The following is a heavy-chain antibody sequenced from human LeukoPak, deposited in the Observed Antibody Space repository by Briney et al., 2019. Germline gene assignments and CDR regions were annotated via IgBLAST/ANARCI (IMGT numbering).Heavy chain of an antibody. D-gene: IGHD3/OR15-3a*01. CDR3: ERDSRLVDAFDI. CDR2: ISWNSAII. J-gene: IGHJ3*02. V-gene: IGHV3-9*01. Sequence: GGSLRLSCAASGFTFDNNAMHWVRQAPGKGLEWVSGISWNSAIIGYADSVKGRFTISRDNAKNSLYLQMNSLRAEDTALYYCERDSRLVDAFDIWGQGTMVTVSS. CDR1: GFTFDNNA.